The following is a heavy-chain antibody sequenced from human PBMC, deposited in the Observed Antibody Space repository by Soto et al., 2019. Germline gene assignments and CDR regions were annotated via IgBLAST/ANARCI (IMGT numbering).Heavy chain of an antibody. V-gene: IGHV1-69*13. J-gene: IGHJ6*02. CDR3: ARESRGTSYYYYGMDV. Sequence: SVKVSCKASGGTLSTYAISWVRQAPGQGLEWMGGIIPIFGTPNSAQKLQDRVTITADESTSTAYMELSRLRSEDTAVYYCARESRGTSYYYYGMDVWGQGTTVTVSS. D-gene: IGHD2-15*01. CDR2: IIPIFGTP. CDR1: GGTLSTYA.